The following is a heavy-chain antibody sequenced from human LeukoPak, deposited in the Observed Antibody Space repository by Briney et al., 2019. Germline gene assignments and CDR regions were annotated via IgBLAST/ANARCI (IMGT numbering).Heavy chain of an antibody. CDR3: ARESRIAVAGEEIGY. CDR1: GYTFTSYA. V-gene: IGHV7-4-1*02. J-gene: IGHJ4*02. D-gene: IGHD6-19*01. Sequence: GASVKVSCKASGYTFTSYAMNWVRQAPGQGLERMGWINTNTGNPTYAQGFTGRFVFSLDTSVSTAYLQISSLKAEDTAVYYCARESRIAVAGEEIGYWGQGTLVTVSS. CDR2: INTNTGNP.